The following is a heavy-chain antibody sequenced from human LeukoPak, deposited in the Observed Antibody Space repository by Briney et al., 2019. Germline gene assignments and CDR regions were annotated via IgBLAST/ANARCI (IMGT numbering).Heavy chain of an antibody. Sequence: ASVKVSCKASGYTFTSYGISWVRQAPGQGLEWMGWISAYNGNTNYAQKFQGRVTMTRDTSISTAYMELSRLRSDDTAVYYCARSITIFGVVSGYWGQGTLVTVSS. CDR2: ISAYNGNT. V-gene: IGHV1-18*01. J-gene: IGHJ4*02. CDR3: ARSITIFGVVSGY. CDR1: GYTFTSYG. D-gene: IGHD3-3*01.